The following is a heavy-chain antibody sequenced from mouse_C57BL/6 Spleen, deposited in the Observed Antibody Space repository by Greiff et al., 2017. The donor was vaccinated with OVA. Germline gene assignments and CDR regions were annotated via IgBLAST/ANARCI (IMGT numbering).Heavy chain of an antibody. V-gene: IGHV1-80*01. CDR1: GYAFSSYW. J-gene: IGHJ2*01. CDR3: ARSGYYGSSYD. CDR2: IYPGDGDT. D-gene: IGHD1-1*01. Sequence: VQLQESGAELVKPGASVKISCKASGYAFSSYWMNWVKQRPGKGLEWIGQIYPGDGDTNYNGKFKGKATLTADKSSSTAYMQLSSLTSEDSAVDFCARSGYYGSSYDWGQGTTLTVSS.